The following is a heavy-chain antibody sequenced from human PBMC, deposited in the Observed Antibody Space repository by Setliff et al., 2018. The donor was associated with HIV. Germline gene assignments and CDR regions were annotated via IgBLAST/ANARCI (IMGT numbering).Heavy chain of an antibody. Sequence: PSETLSLTCAVSGYSISRGYYRGWIRQPPGKGPEWIGNIYNSGSTFYNPSLKSRVTTSVDTSKNKFSLKLRSVTAADTAVYYCARGYGHNVEVIASDGFDIWGQGIMVTVSS. CDR3: ARGYGHNVEVIASDGFDI. V-gene: IGHV4-38-2*01. CDR1: GYSISRGYY. CDR2: IYNSGST. J-gene: IGHJ3*02. D-gene: IGHD2-21*01.